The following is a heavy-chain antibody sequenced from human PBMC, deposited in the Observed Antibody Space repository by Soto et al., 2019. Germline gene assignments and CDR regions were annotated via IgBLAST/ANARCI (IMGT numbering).Heavy chain of an antibody. V-gene: IGHV4-31*03. CDR3: ARDVNYYGSGSYYTNWFDP. J-gene: IGHJ5*02. D-gene: IGHD3-10*01. Sequence: PSETLSLTCTVSGGSISSGGYYWSWIRQHPGKGMEWIGYIYYSGSTYYNPSLKSRVTISVDTSKNQFSLKLSSVTAADTAVYYCARDVNYYGSGSYYTNWFDPWGQGTLVTVSS. CDR2: IYYSGST. CDR1: GGSISSGGYY.